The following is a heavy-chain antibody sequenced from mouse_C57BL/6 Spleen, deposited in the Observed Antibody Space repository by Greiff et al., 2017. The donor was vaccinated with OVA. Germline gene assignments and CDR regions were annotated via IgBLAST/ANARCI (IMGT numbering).Heavy chain of an antibody. CDR3: VRERWLPSPSYWYFDV. CDR1: GFTFNTYA. CDR2: IRSKSSNYAT. D-gene: IGHD2-2*01. Sequence: DVMLVESGGGLVQPKGSLKLSCAASGFTFNTYAMHWVRQAPGKGLEWVARIRSKSSNYATYYADSVKDRFTISRDDSQSMLYLQMNNLKTEDTAMYYCVRERWLPSPSYWYFDVWGTGTTVTVSS. J-gene: IGHJ1*03. V-gene: IGHV10-3*01.